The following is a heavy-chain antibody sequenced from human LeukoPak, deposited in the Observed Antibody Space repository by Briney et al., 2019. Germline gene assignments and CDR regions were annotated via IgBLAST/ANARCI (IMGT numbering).Heavy chain of an antibody. Sequence: SETLSLTCTVSGGSISSYYWSWIRQPPGKGLEWIGYIYYSGSTNYNPSLKSRVTISVDTSKNQFSLKLSSVTAADTAVYYCARLPGDAFDIWGQGTMVTVSS. CDR2: IYYSGST. J-gene: IGHJ3*02. CDR3: ARLPGDAFDI. V-gene: IGHV4-59*08. CDR1: GGSISSYY.